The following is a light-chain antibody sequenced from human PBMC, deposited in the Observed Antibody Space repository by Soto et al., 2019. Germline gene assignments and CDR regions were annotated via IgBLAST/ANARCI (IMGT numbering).Light chain of an antibody. V-gene: IGLV1-40*01. Sequence: QSVLTQPPSVSGAPGQRVTISCTGSSSDIGAGYSVYWYQHLPGTAPKLLIYINSNRPSGVPDRFSGSKSGTSASLVITGLQAEDEADYYCQSYDSSLSGVVFGGGTKLTVL. CDR3: QSYDSSLSGVV. J-gene: IGLJ2*01. CDR2: INS. CDR1: SSDIGAGYS.